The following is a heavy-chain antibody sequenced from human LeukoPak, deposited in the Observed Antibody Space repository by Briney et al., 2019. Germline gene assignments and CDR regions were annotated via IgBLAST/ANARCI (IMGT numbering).Heavy chain of an antibody. CDR3: AELGITMIGGV. CDR1: GFTFSSYE. D-gene: IGHD3-10*02. J-gene: IGHJ6*04. Sequence: GGSLRLSCAASGFTFSSYEMNWVRQAPGKGLEWVSYISSSGSTIYYADSVKGRFTISRDNAKNSLYLQMNSLRAEDTAVYHCAELGITMIGGVWGKGTTVTVSS. CDR2: ISSSGSTI. V-gene: IGHV3-48*03.